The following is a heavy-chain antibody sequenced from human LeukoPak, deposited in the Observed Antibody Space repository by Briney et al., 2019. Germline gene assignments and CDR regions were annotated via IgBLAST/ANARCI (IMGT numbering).Heavy chain of an antibody. D-gene: IGHD2-2*01. Sequence: ASVKVSCKAFGGTFSSYAISWVRQAPGQGLEGMGGIIPIFGTANYAQKFQGRVTITTDESTSTAYMELSSLRSEDTAVYYCARSDYCSSTSCYWFDPWGQGTLVTVSS. J-gene: IGHJ5*02. CDR2: IIPIFGTA. CDR3: ARSDYCSSTSCYWFDP. V-gene: IGHV1-69*05. CDR1: GGTFSSYA.